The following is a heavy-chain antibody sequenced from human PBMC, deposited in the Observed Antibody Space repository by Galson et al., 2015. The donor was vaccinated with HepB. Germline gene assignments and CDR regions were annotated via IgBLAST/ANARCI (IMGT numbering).Heavy chain of an antibody. D-gene: IGHD3-10*02. Sequence: SLRLSCAASGFTFSSYAMSWVRQAPGKGLEWVSAISGSGGSTYYADSVKGRFTISRDNSKNTLYLQMNSLRAEDTAVYYCAKTDYVGPFFDYYGMDVWGQGTTVTVSS. CDR2: ISGSGGST. CDR1: GFTFSSYA. V-gene: IGHV3-23*01. J-gene: IGHJ6*02. CDR3: AKTDYVGPFFDYYGMDV.